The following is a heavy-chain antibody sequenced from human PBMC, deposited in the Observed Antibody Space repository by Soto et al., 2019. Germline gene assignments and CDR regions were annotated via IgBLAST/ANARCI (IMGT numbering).Heavy chain of an antibody. CDR3: ARVVKAGDYGDYGRYYFDY. CDR1: GYTFTTYG. V-gene: IGHV1-18*04. D-gene: IGHD4-17*01. J-gene: IGHJ4*01. Sequence: QVQLVQSGAEVKKPGASVKVSCKASGYTFTTYGITWVRQAPGQGLEWMGWISAHSGNTNYAQKLQGSLTVTTDTSTNTAYMDLRSLRSDDTAVYYCARVVKAGDYGDYGRYYFDYWGHGTLVTVSS. CDR2: ISAHSGNT.